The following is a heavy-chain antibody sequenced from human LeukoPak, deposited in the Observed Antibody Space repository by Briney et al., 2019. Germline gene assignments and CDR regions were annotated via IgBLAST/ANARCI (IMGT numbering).Heavy chain of an antibody. J-gene: IGHJ4*02. CDR2: IYYSGST. CDR3: ARASSDFWSGYRFDY. V-gene: IGHV4-61*01. Sequence: PSETLSLTCTVSGGAVSSGSYYWSWIRQPPGKGLEWIGYIYYSGSTNYNPSLKSRVTISVDTSKNQFSLKLSSVTAADTAVYYCARASSDFWSGYRFDYWGQGTLVTVSS. CDR1: GGAVSSGSYY. D-gene: IGHD3-3*01.